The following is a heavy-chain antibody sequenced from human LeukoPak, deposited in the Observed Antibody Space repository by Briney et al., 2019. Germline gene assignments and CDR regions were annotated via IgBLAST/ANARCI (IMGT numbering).Heavy chain of an antibody. CDR1: GFTFSDYY. CDR3: AKDRAFGQFLWGNDY. V-gene: IGHV3-11*04. J-gene: IGHJ4*02. CDR2: ISSSGSTI. D-gene: IGHD3-10*01. Sequence: GGSLRLSCAASGFTFSDYYMSWIRQAPGKGLEWGSYISSSGSTIYYADSVKGRFTISRDNSKNTLYLQMNSLRAEDTALYYCAKDRAFGQFLWGNDYWGQGTLVTVSS.